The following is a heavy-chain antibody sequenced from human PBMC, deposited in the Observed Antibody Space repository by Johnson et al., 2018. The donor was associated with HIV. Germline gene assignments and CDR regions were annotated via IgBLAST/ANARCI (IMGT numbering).Heavy chain of an antibody. CDR1: ELTSSNYA. D-gene: IGHD6-13*01. V-gene: IGHV3-30*04. CDR2: ISYDGSNK. CDR3: AKVSSQSSSWYDAFDI. Sequence: QVQLVESGGGLVQPGGSLRLSCVASELTSSNYAISWVRQAPGKGLEWVAVISYDGSNKYYADSVKGRFSISRDNAKNSLYLQMNSLRAEDTALYYCAKVSSQSSSWYDAFDIWCQGTMVTVSS. J-gene: IGHJ3*02.